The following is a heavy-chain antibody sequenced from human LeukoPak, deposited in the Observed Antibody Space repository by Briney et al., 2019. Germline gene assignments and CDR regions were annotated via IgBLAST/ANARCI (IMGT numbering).Heavy chain of an antibody. J-gene: IGHJ6*04. V-gene: IGHV1-18*01. CDR3: ASDSRLGYYGMDV. CDR1: GYTFTTYG. CDR2: INSYNDNT. D-gene: IGHD4-11*01. Sequence: ASVKVSCKVSGYTFTTYGISWVRQAPGQGLEWMGWINSYNDNTNHAQKFQGRVTMTTDSSTSTAYMELRSLRSDDTAVYYCASDSRLGYYGMDVWGKGTTVTVSS.